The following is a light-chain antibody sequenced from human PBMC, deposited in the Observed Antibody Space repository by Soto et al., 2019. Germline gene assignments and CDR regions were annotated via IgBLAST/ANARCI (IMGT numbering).Light chain of an antibody. Sequence: EIVLTQSPGTLSLSPGERATLSCRASQSVNSNYLDWYRQKPGQAPRLLIYSTSSRATGVPDRFSGSVSGTDFTLTISRLEPEDFAVYYCLQYSSSPFTFGPGTKVDIK. V-gene: IGKV3-20*01. CDR2: STS. J-gene: IGKJ3*01. CDR1: QSVNSNY. CDR3: LQYSSSPFT.